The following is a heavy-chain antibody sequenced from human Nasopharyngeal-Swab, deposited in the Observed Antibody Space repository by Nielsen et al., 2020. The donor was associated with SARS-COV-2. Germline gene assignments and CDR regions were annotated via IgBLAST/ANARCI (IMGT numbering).Heavy chain of an antibody. Sequence: GESLKISWAASGFTFSNYAMSWVRQAPGKGLEWVSGISGGGISTNYADSVKGRFTISRDNSKNTLFLQMNSLRAEDTALYYCAKGSTQYFFYYYMDVWGKGTTVTVSS. CDR3: AKGSTQYFFYYYMDV. V-gene: IGHV3-23*01. J-gene: IGHJ6*03. CDR1: GFTFSNYA. CDR2: ISGGGIST.